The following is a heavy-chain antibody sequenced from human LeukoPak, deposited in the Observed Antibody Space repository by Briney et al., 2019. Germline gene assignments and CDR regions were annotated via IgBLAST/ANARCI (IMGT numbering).Heavy chain of an antibody. Sequence: KPSETLSLTCTGSGGSISSGGYYWSWIRQHPGKGLEWIGYIYYSGGTYYNPSLKSRVTISVDTSKNQFSLKLSSVTAADTAVYYCARDARWTSSGYPYYGMDVWGQGTTVTVSS. CDR1: GGSISSGGYY. J-gene: IGHJ6*02. CDR2: IYYSGGT. D-gene: IGHD3-22*01. V-gene: IGHV4-31*03. CDR3: ARDARWTSSGYPYYGMDV.